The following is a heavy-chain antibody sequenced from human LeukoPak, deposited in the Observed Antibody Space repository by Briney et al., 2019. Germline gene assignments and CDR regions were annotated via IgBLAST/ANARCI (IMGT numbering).Heavy chain of an antibody. Sequence: GASLRLSCAASGFTFSSYAMSWVRQAPGKGLEWVSAISGSGSSTYYADSVKGRFTISRDNSKNTLYLQMNSLRAEDTAVYYCAKGGGWLQTDWYFDLWGRGTLVTVSS. V-gene: IGHV3-23*01. CDR2: ISGSGSST. J-gene: IGHJ2*01. CDR1: GFTFSSYA. CDR3: AKGGGWLQTDWYFDL. D-gene: IGHD5-24*01.